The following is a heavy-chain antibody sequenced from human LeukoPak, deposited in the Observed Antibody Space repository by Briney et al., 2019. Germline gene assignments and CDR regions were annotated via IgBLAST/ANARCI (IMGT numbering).Heavy chain of an antibody. CDR3: AKGEYQLLYFDY. D-gene: IGHD2-2*01. V-gene: IGHV3-23*01. J-gene: IGHJ4*02. CDR1: GFTFSSYA. CDR2: TSGSGGST. Sequence: GGSLRLSCAASGFTFSSYAMSWVRQAPGKGLEWVSATSGSGGSTYYADSVKGRFTISRDNSKNTLYLQMNSLRAEDTAVYYCAKGEYQLLYFDYWGQGTLVTVSS.